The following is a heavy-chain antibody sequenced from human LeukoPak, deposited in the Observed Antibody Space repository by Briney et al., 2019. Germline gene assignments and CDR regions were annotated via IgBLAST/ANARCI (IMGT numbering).Heavy chain of an antibody. CDR3: ARRGLGYAFDI. D-gene: IGHD3-10*01. CDR2: IYYSGST. V-gene: IGHV4-59*01. Sequence: PSETLSLTCTVSGGSISSYYWSWIRQPPGKGLEWIGYIYYSGSTNYNPSLKSRVTISVDTSKNQFSLKLSSVTAADTAVYYCARRGLGYAFDIWGQGTMVTVSS. CDR1: GGSISSYY. J-gene: IGHJ3*02.